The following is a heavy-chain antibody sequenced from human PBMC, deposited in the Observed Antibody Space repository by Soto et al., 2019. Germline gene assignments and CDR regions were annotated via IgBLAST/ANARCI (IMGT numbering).Heavy chain of an antibody. J-gene: IGHJ3*02. CDR1: GFTFSSYA. CDR3: AKIPHSSSWYLAAFDI. D-gene: IGHD6-13*01. CDR2: ISGSGGST. V-gene: IGHV3-23*01. Sequence: EVQLLESGGGLVQPGGSLRLSCAASGFTFSSYAMSWVRQAPGKGLEWVSAISGSGGSTYYADSVKGRFTISRDNSKNTLDPQMNSQRADDTAVYYSAKIPHSSSWYLAAFDIRGQGTMVTVSS.